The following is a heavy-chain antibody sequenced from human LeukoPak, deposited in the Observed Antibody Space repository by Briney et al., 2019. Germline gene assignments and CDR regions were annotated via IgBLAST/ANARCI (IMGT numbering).Heavy chain of an antibody. CDR2: IIPIFGTA. Sequence: GASVKVSCKASGGTFSSYAISWVRQAPGQGLEWMGGIIPIFGTANYAQKFQGRVTITADESTSTAYMELSSLRSEDTAVYYCARIAVAVGTMDYWGQGTLVTVSS. J-gene: IGHJ4*02. CDR1: GGTFSSYA. V-gene: IGHV1-69*13. D-gene: IGHD6-19*01. CDR3: ARIAVAVGTMDY.